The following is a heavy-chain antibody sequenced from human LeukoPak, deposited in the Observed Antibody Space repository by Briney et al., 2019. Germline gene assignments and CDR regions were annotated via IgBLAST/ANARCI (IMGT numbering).Heavy chain of an antibody. D-gene: IGHD2-2*01. CDR3: VVVMVPAALWQFDL. CDR1: GFIFSHYG. CDR2: IRPDANKK. Sequence: GGSLRLSCVTSGFIFSHYGLHWVRQAPGKGLEWVALIRPDANKKSYPDSVKGRFTVSRDNSENTVYLQMNSLRAEDTAMYYCVVVMVPAALWQFDLWGRGTQVTVSS. J-gene: IGHJ2*01. V-gene: IGHV3-30*02.